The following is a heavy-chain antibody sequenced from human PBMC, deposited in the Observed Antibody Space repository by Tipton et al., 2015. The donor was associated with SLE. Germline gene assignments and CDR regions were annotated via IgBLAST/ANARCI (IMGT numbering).Heavy chain of an antibody. D-gene: IGHD6-6*01. Sequence: LRLSCAVYGGSFSGYYWSWIRQPPGKGLEWIGYIYYSGSTNYNPSLKSRVTISVDTSKNQFSLKLSSVTAADTAVYYCARHGRIAARDWYFDLWGRGTLVTVSS. CDR1: GGSFSGYY. CDR2: IYYSGST. J-gene: IGHJ2*01. CDR3: ARHGRIAARDWYFDL. V-gene: IGHV4-59*08.